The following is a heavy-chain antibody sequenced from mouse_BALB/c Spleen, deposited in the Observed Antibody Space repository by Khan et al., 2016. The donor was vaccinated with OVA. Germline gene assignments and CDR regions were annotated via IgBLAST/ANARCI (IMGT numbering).Heavy chain of an antibody. V-gene: IGHV1-4*01. CDR3: ARDGAYYRNDGWFAY. D-gene: IGHD2-14*01. Sequence: QVQLKQSGAELARPGASVKMSCKASGYTFTSYTIHWIKQRPGQGPEWIGYINPSSGYTNYNQKFKDKATLTADKSSTTAYMQLSSLTSDDSAVYYCARDGAYYRNDGWFAYWGQGTLVTVSA. CDR2: INPSSGYT. J-gene: IGHJ3*01. CDR1: GYTFTSYT.